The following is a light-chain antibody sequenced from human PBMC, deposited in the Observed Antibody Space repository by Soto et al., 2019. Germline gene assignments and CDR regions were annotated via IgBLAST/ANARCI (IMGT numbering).Light chain of an antibody. CDR2: DAS. CDR1: QSVSNQ. J-gene: IGKJ5*01. Sequence: EIVLTQSPFILSLSPGERATLSCRASQSVSNQLAWYQQKPGQAPRLLIYDASRRVTGIPARFSGSGSGTDFTLTLSSLEPEDFAVYYCQQRAGSSTFGQGTRLEIK. CDR3: QQRAGSST. V-gene: IGKV3-11*01.